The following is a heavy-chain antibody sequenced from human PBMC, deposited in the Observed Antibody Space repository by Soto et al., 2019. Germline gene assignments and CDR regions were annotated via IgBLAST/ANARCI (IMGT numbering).Heavy chain of an antibody. D-gene: IGHD3-10*01. Sequence: GGFLRLSCAASGFTFSSYSMNWVRQAPGKGLEWVSSISSSSSYIYYADSVKGRFTISRDNAKNSLYLQMNSLRAEDTAVYYCARDLDGSGEDAFDIWGQGTMVTVSS. CDR3: ARDLDGSGEDAFDI. V-gene: IGHV3-21*01. J-gene: IGHJ3*02. CDR1: GFTFSSYS. CDR2: ISSSSSYI.